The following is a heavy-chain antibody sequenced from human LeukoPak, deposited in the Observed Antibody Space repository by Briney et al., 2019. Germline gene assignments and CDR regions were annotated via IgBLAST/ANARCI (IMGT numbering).Heavy chain of an antibody. Sequence: GGSLRLSCAASGFTFTRYWMHWVRQVPGKGLDWVSRINEDGSITTHADSVRGRFTISRDNARDTLYLQMNSLRSEDTAVYYCARDLGGIAGSWGQGTLVTVSS. J-gene: IGHJ4*02. CDR3: ARDLGGIAGS. CDR2: INEDGSIT. CDR1: GFTFTRYW. V-gene: IGHV3-74*01. D-gene: IGHD1-26*01.